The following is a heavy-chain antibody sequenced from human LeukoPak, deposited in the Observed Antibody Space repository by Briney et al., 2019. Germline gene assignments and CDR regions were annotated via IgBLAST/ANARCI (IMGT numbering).Heavy chain of an antibody. CDR1: GFIIDDYD. Sequence: GGSLGLSCAASGFIIDDYDMNWVRQIPGKGLEWVSRIKYNGDSAAYADSVEGRFTVSRDNAKSSLYLQMNSLRVEDTAVYYCARDNGDYFSAGYYYGMDVWGQGTTVTVSS. D-gene: IGHD4-17*01. V-gene: IGHV3-20*04. CDR2: IKYNGDSA. CDR3: ARDNGDYFSAGYYYGMDV. J-gene: IGHJ6*02.